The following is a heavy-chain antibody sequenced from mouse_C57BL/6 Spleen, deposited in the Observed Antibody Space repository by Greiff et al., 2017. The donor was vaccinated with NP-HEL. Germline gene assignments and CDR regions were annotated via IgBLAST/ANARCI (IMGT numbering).Heavy chain of an antibody. Sequence: QVQLQQSGPGLVQPSQSLSITCTVSGFSLTSYGVHWVRQSPGKGLEWLGVIWSGGSTDNNAAFISRLSISKDNSKSQVFFKMNSLQADDTAIYYCARTATVNYFDYWGQGTTLTVSS. J-gene: IGHJ2*01. CDR2: IWSGGST. CDR1: GFSLTSYG. D-gene: IGHD1-1*01. CDR3: ARTATVNYFDY. V-gene: IGHV2-2*01.